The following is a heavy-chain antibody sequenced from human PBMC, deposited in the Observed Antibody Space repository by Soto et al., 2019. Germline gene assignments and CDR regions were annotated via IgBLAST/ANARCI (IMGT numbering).Heavy chain of an antibody. D-gene: IGHD5-18*01. V-gene: IGHV1-3*01. J-gene: IGHJ4*02. CDR3: ARDTSMVTDF. CDR2: INAGNGNT. CDR1: GYTFTSHA. Sequence: QVQLVQSGAEVKKPGASVKVSCKASGYTFTSHAIHWVRLAPGQRLEWMGWINAGNGNTKYSQKFQDRVTITGDTSASTAYMELSSLRSEDTAVYYCARDTSMVTDFWGQGTLVTVSS.